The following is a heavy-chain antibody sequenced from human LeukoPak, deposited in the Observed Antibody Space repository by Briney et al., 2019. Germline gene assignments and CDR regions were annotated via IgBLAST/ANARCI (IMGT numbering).Heavy chain of an antibody. CDR3: ARDRDNWNDARGILWRNYYYYMDV. CDR1: GGTFSSYA. Sequence: SVKVSCKASGGTFSSYAISWVLQAPGQGLEWMGRIIPIFGTANYAQKFQGRVTITTDESTSTAYMELSSLRSEDTAVYYCARDRDNWNDARGILWRNYYYYMDVWGKGTTVTVSS. D-gene: IGHD1-20*01. J-gene: IGHJ6*03. CDR2: IIPIFGTA. V-gene: IGHV1-69*05.